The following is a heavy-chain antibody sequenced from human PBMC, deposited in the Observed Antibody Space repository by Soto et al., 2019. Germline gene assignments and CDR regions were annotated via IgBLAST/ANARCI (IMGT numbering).Heavy chain of an antibody. CDR3: ARVGSMVRGVITWGNWFDP. V-gene: IGHV4-31*02. Sequence: SETLSLTCTVSGGFISSGGYYWSWIRQHPGKGLEWIGYIYYSGSTYYNPSLKSRVTISVDTSKNQFSLKLSSVTAADTAVYYCARVGSMVRGVITWGNWFDPWGQGTLVTVSS. CDR1: GGFISSGGYY. D-gene: IGHD3-10*01. CDR2: IYYSGST. J-gene: IGHJ5*02.